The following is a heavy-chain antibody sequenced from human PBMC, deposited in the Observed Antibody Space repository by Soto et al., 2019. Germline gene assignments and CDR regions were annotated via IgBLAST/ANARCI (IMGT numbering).Heavy chain of an antibody. CDR3: AAGGGLPRYY. CDR1: GGSSSSGGYS. CDR2: IYHSGST. J-gene: IGHJ4*02. V-gene: IGHV4-30-2*01. D-gene: IGHD5-12*01. Sequence: QLQLQESGSGLVKPSQTLSLTCAVSGGSSSSGGYSWSWIRQPPGKGLEWIGYIYHSGSTYYNPSLKSRVNISVDRSKNQFSLKLSSVTAADTAVYYCAAGGGLPRYYWGQGTLVTVSS.